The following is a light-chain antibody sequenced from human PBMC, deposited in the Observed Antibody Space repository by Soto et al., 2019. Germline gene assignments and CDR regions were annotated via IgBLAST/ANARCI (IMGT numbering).Light chain of an antibody. V-gene: IGKV1-5*01. CDR2: DAS. Sequence: DIQLTQSPSSLSASVGDRVTITCRASQGISNYLNWYQQKPGKAPKLLIYDASSLESGVPSRFSGSGSGTEFTLTISSLQPDDFATYYCQQYNSYSITFGQGTRLEIK. CDR1: QGISNY. CDR3: QQYNSYSIT. J-gene: IGKJ5*01.